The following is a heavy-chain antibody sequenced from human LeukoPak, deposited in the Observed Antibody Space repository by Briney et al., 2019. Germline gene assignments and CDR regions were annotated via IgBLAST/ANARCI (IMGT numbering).Heavy chain of an antibody. D-gene: IGHD6-13*01. CDR2: INHSGST. Sequence: PAETLSLTCAVYGGSVSGYDWSWIRQPPGKGLEWIGEINHSGSTNYNPSLKSRVTISVDTSKNQFSLKLSSVTAAHTAVYYCARGTAAGTDYYYYMDVWGKGTTVTVSS. V-gene: IGHV4-34*01. CDR3: ARGTAAGTDYYYYMDV. CDR1: GGSVSGYD. J-gene: IGHJ6*03.